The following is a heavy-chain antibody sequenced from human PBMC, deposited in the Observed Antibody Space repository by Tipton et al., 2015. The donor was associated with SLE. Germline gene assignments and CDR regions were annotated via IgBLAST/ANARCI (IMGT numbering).Heavy chain of an antibody. CDR3: ARPKEDSFDK. Sequence: TLSLTCTVSGGSISSYSNYWGWIRQPPGKGLEWIGTMYYSGLTYYNSSLKSRLTISVDTSKKKFSLKLSSVTAADTAVYYCARPKEDSFDKWGQGTIVTVSS. V-gene: IGHV4-39*01. CDR2: MYYSGLT. J-gene: IGHJ3*02. CDR1: GGSISSYSNY.